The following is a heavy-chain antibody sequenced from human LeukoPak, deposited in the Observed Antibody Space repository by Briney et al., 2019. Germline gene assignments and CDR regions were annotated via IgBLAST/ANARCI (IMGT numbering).Heavy chain of an antibody. D-gene: IGHD4-17*01. Sequence: GESLKISCKGSGYSFTSYWIGWVRQMPGKGLEWMVIIYPGDSDTRYSPSFQGQVTISADKSISTAYLQWSSLKASDTAMYYCARFATTVTNYFDYWGQGTLVTVSS. CDR1: GYSFTSYW. J-gene: IGHJ4*02. CDR3: ARFATTVTNYFDY. CDR2: IYPGDSDT. V-gene: IGHV5-51*01.